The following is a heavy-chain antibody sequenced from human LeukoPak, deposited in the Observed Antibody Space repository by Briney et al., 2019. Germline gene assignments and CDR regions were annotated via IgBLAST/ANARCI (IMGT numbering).Heavy chain of an antibody. D-gene: IGHD3-9*01. J-gene: IGHJ3*02. V-gene: IGHV1-69*01. CDR2: IIPIFGTA. CDR3: ASGFSGNYDILTGDI. CDR1: GGTFSSYA. Sequence: SVKVSCKASGGTFSSYAISWVRQAPGQGLEWMGGIIPIFGTASYAQKFQGRVTITADESTSTAYMELSSLRSEDTAVYYCASGFSGNYDILTGDIWGQGTMVTVSS.